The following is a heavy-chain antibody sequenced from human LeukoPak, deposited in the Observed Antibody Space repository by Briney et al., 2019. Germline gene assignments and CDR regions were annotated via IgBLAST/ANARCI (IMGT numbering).Heavy chain of an antibody. D-gene: IGHD5-24*01. V-gene: IGHV3-21*01. CDR1: GFTFSGYH. CDR2: ISSNGRYI. J-gene: IGHJ4*01. Sequence: GSLRLSCAASGFTFSGYHMNWVRQAPGKGLEGVSSISSNGRYIYYADSVKGRFTISRDNAKNSLYLQMNSLRAEDTAVYYCARDQEGDGYLKFDYWGHGTLVTVSS. CDR3: ARDQEGDGYLKFDY.